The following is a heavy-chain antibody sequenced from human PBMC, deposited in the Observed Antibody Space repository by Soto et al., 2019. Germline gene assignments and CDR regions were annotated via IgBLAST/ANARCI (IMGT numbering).Heavy chain of an antibody. CDR3: ARSGHCTPTKCTSFDI. V-gene: IGHV3-23*01. D-gene: IGHD2-8*01. Sequence: EVQMLESGGGLVQPGGSLRLSCAACRFSFSDYVVNWFRQAPGKGLEWVATIGGSGDTYYADSVKGRFTISRDTSRNSVYLQMNSLRAEDTAVYHCARSGHCTPTKCTSFDIWGQGTTVTVSS. CDR2: IGGSGDT. J-gene: IGHJ3*02. CDR1: RFSFSDYV.